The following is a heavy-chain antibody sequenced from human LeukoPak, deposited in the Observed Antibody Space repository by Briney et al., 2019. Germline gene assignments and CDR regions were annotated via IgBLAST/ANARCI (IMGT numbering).Heavy chain of an antibody. Sequence: GASVKVSCKASGYTFTSYYMHWVRQAPGQGLEWMGIINPSGGSTSYAQKFQGRVTMTRNTSTSTVYMELSSLRSEDTAVYYCAREDGDTEGWFDPWGQGTLVTVSS. CDR3: AREDGDTEGWFDP. J-gene: IGHJ5*02. CDR2: INPSGGST. V-gene: IGHV1-46*01. CDR1: GYTFTSYY. D-gene: IGHD4-17*01.